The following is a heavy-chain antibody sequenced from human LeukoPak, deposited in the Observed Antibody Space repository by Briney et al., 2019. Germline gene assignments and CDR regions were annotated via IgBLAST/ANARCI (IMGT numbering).Heavy chain of an antibody. CDR3: ARHTVSGWDFDC. D-gene: IGHD6-19*01. J-gene: IGHJ4*02. CDR2: IYYSGNT. CDR1: GVSISSSNYY. Sequence: SETLSLTCTVSGVSISSSNYYWGWIRPPPGRVLEWIVSIYYSGNTYYNPSLKSRVIISVDTSKNQFSLKLSSVTAADTAVYYCARHTVSGWDFDCWGQGTLVTVSS. V-gene: IGHV4-39*01.